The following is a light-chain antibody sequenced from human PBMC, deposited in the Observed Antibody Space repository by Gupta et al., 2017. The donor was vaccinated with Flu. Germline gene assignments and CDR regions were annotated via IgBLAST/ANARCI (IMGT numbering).Light chain of an antibody. CDR3: QQRSNWPPFG. CDR1: QSVSSY. V-gene: IGKV3-11*01. Sequence: EIVLTQSPATLSLSPGERATLSCRASQSVSSYLAWYQQKPGQAPRLLIYDASNRATGIPARFIGSGSGTDFTLTISSREPEDFAVYYCQQRSNWPPFGFGQGTRLEIK. CDR2: DAS. J-gene: IGKJ5*01.